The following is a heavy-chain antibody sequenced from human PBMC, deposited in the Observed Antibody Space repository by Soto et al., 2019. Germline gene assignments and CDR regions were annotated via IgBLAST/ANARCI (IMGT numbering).Heavy chain of an antibody. V-gene: IGHV3-33*01. D-gene: IGHD3-22*01. CDR3: ARDMTYYYDSSDY. CDR1: GFTFSSYG. J-gene: IGHJ4*02. Sequence: PGGSLRLSXAASGFTFSSYGMHWVRQAPGKGLEWVAVIWYDGSNKYYADSVKGRFTISRDNSKNTLYLQMNSLRAEDTAVYYCARDMTYYYDSSDYWGQGTLVTVSS. CDR2: IWYDGSNK.